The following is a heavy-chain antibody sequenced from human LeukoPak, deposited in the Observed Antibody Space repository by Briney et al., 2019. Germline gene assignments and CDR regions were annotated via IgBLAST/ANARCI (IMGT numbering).Heavy chain of an antibody. CDR1: GFTFSSLA. D-gene: IGHD1-14*01. CDR2: ISSSSSVI. J-gene: IGHJ4*02. Sequence: GGSPRLSCAGSGFTFSSLAMVWVRQAPGKGLEWVSHISSSSSVIYYADSVKGRFTISRDNAKNTLYLQMNSLTAEDTAVYYCARAGLPAENDYWGQGTLVTVSS. CDR3: ARAGLPAENDY. V-gene: IGHV3-48*04.